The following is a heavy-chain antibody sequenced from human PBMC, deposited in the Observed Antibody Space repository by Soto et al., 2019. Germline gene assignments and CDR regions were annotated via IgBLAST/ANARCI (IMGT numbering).Heavy chain of an antibody. CDR3: ARAVAVPADFDY. V-gene: IGHV1-3*01. Sequence: ASVKVSCKASGYTFTGYAMHWVRQAPGQRPEWMGWINAGNGNTKYSQKFQGRVTITRDTSASTAYMELSSLRSEDTAVYYCARAVAVPADFDYWGQGTLVTVSS. D-gene: IGHD6-19*01. CDR1: GYTFTGYA. CDR2: INAGNGNT. J-gene: IGHJ4*02.